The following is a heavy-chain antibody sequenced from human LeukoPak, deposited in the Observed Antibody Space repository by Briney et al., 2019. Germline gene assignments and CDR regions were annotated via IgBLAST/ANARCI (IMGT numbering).Heavy chain of an antibody. D-gene: IGHD5-18*01. J-gene: IGHJ4*02. V-gene: IGHV3-64*01. CDR1: GFTFSSYA. CDR2: ISSNGGST. Sequence: PGGSLRLSCAASGFTFSSYAMHWVRQAPGKGLEYVSAISSNGGSTYYANSVKGRFTISRDNSKNTLYLQMGSLRAEDMAVYYCAREGIQLWSKVFDYWGQGTLVTVSS. CDR3: AREGIQLWSKVFDY.